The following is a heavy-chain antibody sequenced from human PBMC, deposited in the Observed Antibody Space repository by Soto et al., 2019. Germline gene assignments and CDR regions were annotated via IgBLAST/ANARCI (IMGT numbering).Heavy chain of an antibody. CDR2: ISSNGNT. V-gene: IGHV4-4*07. J-gene: IGHJ4*02. D-gene: IGHD6-19*01. CDR3: AREVWVAGLLYYFDF. CDR1: DGSISGKF. Sequence: SYTLALTCTVSDGSISGKFLTWIRQPAGKGLEWIGRISSNGNTDYNPSLKSRVTMSIDTSKNHFSLDLISVTASDTAIYYCAREVWVAGLLYYFDFWGQGTLVTVSS.